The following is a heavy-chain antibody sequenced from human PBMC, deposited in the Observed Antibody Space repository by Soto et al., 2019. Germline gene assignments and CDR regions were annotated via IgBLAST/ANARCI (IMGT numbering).Heavy chain of an antibody. V-gene: IGHV5-10-1*01. CDR2: IDPSDSYT. D-gene: IGHD1-26*01. CDR1: AYSRNSDA. Sequence: GQALKDSCSGSAYSRNSDAICCVVYFPGKELEWMGRIDPSDSYTNYSPSFQGHVTISADKSISTPYLQWSSLKASDTAMYSFARRRSAACFHYYRDLHAVWRQGSTVPGSS. CDR3: ARRRSAACFHYYRDLHAV. J-gene: IGHJ6*01.